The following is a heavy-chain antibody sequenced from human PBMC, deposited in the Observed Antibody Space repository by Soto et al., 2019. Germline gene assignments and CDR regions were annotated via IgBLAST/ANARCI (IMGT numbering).Heavy chain of an antibody. Sequence: GGSLRLSCAASGFTFSSYGMHWVRQAPGKGLEWVAVISYDGSNKYYADSVKGRFTISRDNSKNTLYLQMNSLRAEDTAVYYCAKSQLRFLEWLLYFDYWGQGTLVTVSS. V-gene: IGHV3-30*18. CDR2: ISYDGSNK. D-gene: IGHD3-3*01. CDR1: GFTFSSYG. CDR3: AKSQLRFLEWLLYFDY. J-gene: IGHJ4*02.